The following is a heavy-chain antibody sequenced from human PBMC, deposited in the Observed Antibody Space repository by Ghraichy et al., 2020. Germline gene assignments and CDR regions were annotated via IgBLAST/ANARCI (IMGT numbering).Heavy chain of an antibody. V-gene: IGHV4-39*01. CDR2: IYYSGST. Sequence: SETLSLTCTVSGGSISSSSYYWGWIRQPPGKGLEWIGSIYYSGSTYYNPSLKSRVTISVDTSKNQFSLKLSSVTAADTAVYYCARLSGGWTHYYYYYMDVWGKGTTVTVSS. CDR1: GGSISSSSYY. CDR3: ARLSGGWTHYYYYYMDV. J-gene: IGHJ6*03. D-gene: IGHD3/OR15-3a*01.